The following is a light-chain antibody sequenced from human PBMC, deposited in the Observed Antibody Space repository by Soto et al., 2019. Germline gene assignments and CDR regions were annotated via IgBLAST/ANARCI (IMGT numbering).Light chain of an antibody. CDR3: QQYKSWPT. CDR1: QSISSN. CDR2: AVS. J-gene: IGKJ1*01. V-gene: IGKV3-15*01. Sequence: IVMTQSPATLSVSLGERATLSCRASQSISSNLAWYQQKPGQAPRVLIYAVSSRPTGVPVRFSGSGSGIELTLTIISLEADDFGVYYCQQYKSWPTFGQGTKVDIK.